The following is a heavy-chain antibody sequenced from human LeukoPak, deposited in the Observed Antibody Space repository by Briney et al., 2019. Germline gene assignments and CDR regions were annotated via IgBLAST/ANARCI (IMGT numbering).Heavy chain of an antibody. J-gene: IGHJ4*02. D-gene: IGHD6-25*01. CDR1: GYTFTGYY. CDR2: INPNSGGT. Sequence: ASVKVSCTASGYTFTGYYMHWVRQAPGQGLEWMGWINPNSGGTNYAQKFQGRVTMTRDTSISTAYMELSRLRSDDTALYYCARMRGASIAASWYFDYWGQGTLVTVSS. CDR3: ARMRGASIAASWYFDY. V-gene: IGHV1-2*02.